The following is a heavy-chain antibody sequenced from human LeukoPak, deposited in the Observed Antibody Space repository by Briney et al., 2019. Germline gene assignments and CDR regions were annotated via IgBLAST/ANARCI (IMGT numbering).Heavy chain of an antibody. J-gene: IGHJ3*02. V-gene: IGHV4-59*01. CDR2: IYYSGST. D-gene: IGHD1-1*01. CDR1: GGSISSYY. CDR3: ARANWKEDAFDI. Sequence: SETLSLTCIVSGGSISSYYWSWIRQPPGKGLEWIGYIYYSGSTNYNPSLKSRVTISVDTSKNQFSLKLSSVTAADTAVYYCARANWKEDAFDIWGQGTMVTVSS.